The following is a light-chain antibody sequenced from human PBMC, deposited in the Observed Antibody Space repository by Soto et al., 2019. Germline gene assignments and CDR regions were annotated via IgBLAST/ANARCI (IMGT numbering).Light chain of an antibody. Sequence: EIVMTQSPATLSVSPGERATLPCRASQSVSSNLAWYQQKRGQAPRLLIYGASTRATGIPARFSGSRSGTEFTLTISSLQSEDFGVYYCQQYNNWPYTFGQGTKLEIK. CDR2: GAS. CDR1: QSVSSN. V-gene: IGKV3-15*01. J-gene: IGKJ2*01. CDR3: QQYNNWPYT.